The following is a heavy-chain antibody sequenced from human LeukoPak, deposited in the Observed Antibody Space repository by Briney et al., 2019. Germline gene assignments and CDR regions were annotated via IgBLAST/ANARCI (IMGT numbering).Heavy chain of an antibody. Sequence: PGGSLRLSCAASGFTFSSYAMHWVRQAPGKGLEWVAVISYDGSNKYYADSVKGRFTISRDNSKNTLYLQMSSLRAEDTAVYYCARETPRYGGWGQGTLVTVSS. V-gene: IGHV3-30*04. CDR1: GFTFSSYA. D-gene: IGHD4-23*01. CDR2: ISYDGSNK. CDR3: ARETPRYGG. J-gene: IGHJ4*02.